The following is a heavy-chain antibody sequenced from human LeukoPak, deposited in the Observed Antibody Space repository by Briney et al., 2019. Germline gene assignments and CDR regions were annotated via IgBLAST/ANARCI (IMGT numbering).Heavy chain of an antibody. CDR2: INPNSGGA. D-gene: IGHD6-19*01. CDR3: ARDSGSSGWDPTSFLDY. J-gene: IGHJ4*02. V-gene: IGHV1-2*07. CDR1: GYTFTGYH. Sequence: DSLKVTWKASGYTFTGYHVHWERQAPGEGLDWKGGINPNSGGANFAHKYLVRVSMTRDTSISTGYMDLTSLRSDDTAVYYCARDSGSSGWDPTSFLDYWGRGTLVTVSS.